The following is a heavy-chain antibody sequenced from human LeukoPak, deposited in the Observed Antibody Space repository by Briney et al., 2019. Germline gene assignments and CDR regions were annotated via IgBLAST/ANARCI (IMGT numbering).Heavy chain of an antibody. Sequence: PGGSLRLSCAASGFTFSTYAMHLVRQAPGKGLEWVTIISYDGSKKYYADSVRGRFTISRDNSKNTLYLQMNSLRLEDTSLYYCAGGDPYRGYDYPGVWGQGTLVTVSS. D-gene: IGHD5-12*01. J-gene: IGHJ4*02. V-gene: IGHV3-30*04. CDR1: GFTFSTYA. CDR3: AGGDPYRGYDYPGV. CDR2: ISYDGSKK.